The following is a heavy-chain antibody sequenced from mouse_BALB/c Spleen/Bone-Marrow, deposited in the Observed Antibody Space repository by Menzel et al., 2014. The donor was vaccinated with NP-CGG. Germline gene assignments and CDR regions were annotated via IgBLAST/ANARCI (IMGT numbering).Heavy chain of an antibody. CDR2: ISNGGGST. J-gene: IGHJ3*01. CDR3: ARPLYDGYYVAY. V-gene: IGHV5-12*01. Sequence: EVKLVESGGGLVQPGGSLKLSSAPSGFTFSDYYMYWVRQTPEKRLEWVAYISNGGGSTYYPDTVKGRFTISRDNAKNTLYLQMSRLKSEDTAMYYCARPLYDGYYVAYWGQGTLVTVSA. D-gene: IGHD2-3*01. CDR1: GFTFSDYY.